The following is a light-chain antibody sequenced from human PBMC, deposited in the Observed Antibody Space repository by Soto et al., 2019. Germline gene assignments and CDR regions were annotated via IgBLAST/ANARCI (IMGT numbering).Light chain of an antibody. Sequence: SYELTQPPSVSVSPGQTASITCSGDKLGDKYACWYQQKSGQSPVLVIYQDSKRPSGIPERFSGSNSGNTATLTISGTQAMDEADYYCQAWDNSLVFGGGTKLTFL. V-gene: IGLV3-1*01. J-gene: IGLJ2*01. CDR3: QAWDNSLV. CDR1: KLGDKY. CDR2: QDS.